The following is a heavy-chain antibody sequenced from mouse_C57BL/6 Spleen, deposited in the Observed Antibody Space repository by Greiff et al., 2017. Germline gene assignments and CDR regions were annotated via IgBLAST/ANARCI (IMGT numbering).Heavy chain of an antibody. CDR3: TREDYGSSYYAMDY. J-gene: IGHJ4*01. CDR1: GFTFSSYA. CDR2: ISSGGDYI. V-gene: IGHV5-9-1*02. Sequence: EVQGVESGEGLVKPGGSLKLSCAASGFTFSSYAMSWVRQTPEKRLEWVAYISSGGDYIYYADTVKGRFTISRDNARNTLYLQMSRLKSEDTAMYYCTREDYGSSYYAMDYWGQGTSVTVSS. D-gene: IGHD1-1*01.